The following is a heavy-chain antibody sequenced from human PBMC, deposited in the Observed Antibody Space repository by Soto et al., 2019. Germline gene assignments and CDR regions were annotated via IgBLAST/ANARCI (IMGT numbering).Heavy chain of an antibody. CDR2: IIPILGIA. J-gene: IGHJ5*02. Sequence: SVKVSCKASGGTFSSYTISWVRQAPGQGLEWMGRIIPILGIANYAQKFQGRVTITADKSTSTAYMELSSLRSEDTAVYYCAREGPYSGFDPWGQGTLVTVAS. CDR3: AREGPYSGFDP. V-gene: IGHV1-69*04. CDR1: GGTFSSYT. D-gene: IGHD5-18*01.